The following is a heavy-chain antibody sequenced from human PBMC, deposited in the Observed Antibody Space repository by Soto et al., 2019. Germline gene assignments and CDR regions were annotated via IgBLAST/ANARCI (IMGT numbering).Heavy chain of an antibody. D-gene: IGHD2-2*01. CDR3: ARVVPGAEAWFGP. CDR1: GYTFSNYG. J-gene: IGHJ5*02. CDR2: ISLYSDGT. Sequence: ASVKVSCKTSGYTFSNYGITWVRQAPGQPLEWLGWISLYSDGTNYAQKFQGRVSMTTDTSTTTAYMELRSLRSYDTAVYYGARVVPGAEAWFGPWGQGTLVTVSS. V-gene: IGHV1-18*01.